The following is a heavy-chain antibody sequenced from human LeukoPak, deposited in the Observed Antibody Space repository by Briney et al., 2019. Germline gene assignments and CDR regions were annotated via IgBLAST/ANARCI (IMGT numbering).Heavy chain of an antibody. CDR2: IYSGGST. V-gene: IGHV3-53*01. J-gene: IGHJ5*02. CDR1: GFTVSSNY. D-gene: IGHD6-19*01. Sequence: SGGSLRLSCAASGFTVSSNYMSWVRQAPGKGLEWVSVIYSGGSTYYADSVKGRFTISRDNSKNTLYLQMNSLRAEDTAVYYCATTIAVAGTSWFDPWGQGTLVTVSS. CDR3: ATTIAVAGTSWFDP.